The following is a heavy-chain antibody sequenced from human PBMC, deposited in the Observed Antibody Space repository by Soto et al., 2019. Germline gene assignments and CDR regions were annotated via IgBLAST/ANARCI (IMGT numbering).Heavy chain of an antibody. CDR1: GGSISSGDYY. CDR2: IYYSGST. J-gene: IGHJ5*02. V-gene: IGHV4-31*03. CDR3: ARWWSGSRQGFDP. Sequence: QVQLQESGPGLVKPSQTLSLTCTVSGGSISSGDYYWSWIRQHPGKGLEWIGYIYYSGSTYYNPSLKSRVTTSVDTSKNQFSRKLSSVTAADTAVYYCARWWSGSRQGFDPWGQGTLVTVSS. D-gene: IGHD3-3*01.